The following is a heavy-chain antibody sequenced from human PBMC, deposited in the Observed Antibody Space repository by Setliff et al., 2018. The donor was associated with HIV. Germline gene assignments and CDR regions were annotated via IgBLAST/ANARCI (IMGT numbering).Heavy chain of an antibody. CDR1: GFTFGDYA. CDR2: LSGSGVTS. Sequence: PGGSLRLSCTASGFTFGDYAMTWVRQAPGKGLEWVSSLSGSGVTSYYADSVKGRFTISRDSSKNTLNLQMNSLRVEDTALYFCVKGGAYYETNGPYWDHWGQGTQVTVSS. V-gene: IGHV3-23*01. CDR3: VKGGAYYETNGPYWDH. J-gene: IGHJ4*02. D-gene: IGHD3-22*01.